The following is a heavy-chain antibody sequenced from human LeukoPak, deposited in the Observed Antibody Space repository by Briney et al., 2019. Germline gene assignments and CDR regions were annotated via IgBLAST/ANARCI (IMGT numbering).Heavy chain of an antibody. Sequence: GRSLRLSCAASGFTSSNYAMHWVRQAPGKGLEWVAVISSEVDKKYYADSVEGRFTISRDNSKYTLYLQMNSLTPEDTAVYYCATPGSVSLMLHYFDYWGQGTLVTVSS. J-gene: IGHJ4*02. CDR2: ISSEVDKK. CDR1: GFTSSNYA. D-gene: IGHD3-16*01. V-gene: IGHV3-30-3*01. CDR3: ATPGSVSLMLHYFDY.